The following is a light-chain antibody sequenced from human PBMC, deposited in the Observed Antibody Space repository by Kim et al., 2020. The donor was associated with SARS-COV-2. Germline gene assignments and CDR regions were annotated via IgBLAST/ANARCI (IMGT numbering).Light chain of an antibody. J-gene: IGLJ2*01. CDR1: SLKPSY. V-gene: IGLV3-19*01. Sequence: ALGQPVKITCHGDSLKPSYATWYQQKQGQAPVLVLYGKDNRPSGIPDRFSGSSSSNTGSLTITGALAEDEADYYCSSRDTTNSHVVFGGGTKLTVL. CDR3: SSRDTTNSHVV. CDR2: GKD.